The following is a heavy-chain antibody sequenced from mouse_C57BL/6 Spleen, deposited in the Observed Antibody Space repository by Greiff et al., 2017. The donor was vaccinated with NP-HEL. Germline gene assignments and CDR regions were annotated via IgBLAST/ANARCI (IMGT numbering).Heavy chain of an antibody. D-gene: IGHD1-1*01. CDR3: ARAPYYYGSSYSWYFDV. V-gene: IGHV1-9*01. CDR2: ILPGSGST. CDR1: GYTFTGYW. J-gene: IGHJ1*03. Sequence: QVQLKESGAELMKPGASVKLSCKATGYTFTGYWIEWVKQRPGHGLEWIGEILPGSGSTNYNEKFKGKATFTADTSSNTAYMQLSSLTTEDSAIYYCARAPYYYGSSYSWYFDVWGTGTTVTVSS.